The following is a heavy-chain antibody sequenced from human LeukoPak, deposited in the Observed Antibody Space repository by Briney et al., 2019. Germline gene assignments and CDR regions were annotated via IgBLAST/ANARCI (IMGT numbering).Heavy chain of an antibody. CDR3: ARDDYGFDY. V-gene: IGHV4-59*01. CDR2: IYYTGST. D-gene: IGHD4-17*01. Sequence: SETLSLTCTVSGGSISTYYWSWIRQPPGKGLEWIGYIYYTGSTNYNPSLKSRVTISVDTSKNQFSLKLSSVTAADTAVYYCARDDYGFDYWGQETLDTVSS. J-gene: IGHJ4*02. CDR1: GGSISTYY.